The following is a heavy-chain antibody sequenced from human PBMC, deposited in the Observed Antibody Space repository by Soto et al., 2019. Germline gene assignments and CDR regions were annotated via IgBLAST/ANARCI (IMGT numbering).Heavy chain of an antibody. Sequence: GGSLRLSCTASGFTFGDDAMSWFRQARGEGVEGVGFIRSKAYGGTTEYAAPVKGRFTISRDASKSIAYPQMNSLKTEDTAVYYCTSTSYYYDSSGYLYVADAFDIWGQGTMVTVSS. D-gene: IGHD3-22*01. J-gene: IGHJ3*02. V-gene: IGHV3-49*03. CDR2: IRSKAYGGTT. CDR3: TSTSYYYDSSGYLYVADAFDI. CDR1: GFTFGDDA.